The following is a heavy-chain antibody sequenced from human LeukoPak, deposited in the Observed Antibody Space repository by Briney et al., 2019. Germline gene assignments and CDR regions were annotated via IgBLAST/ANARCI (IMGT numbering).Heavy chain of an antibody. V-gene: IGHV3-23*01. D-gene: IGHD5-24*01. Sequence: PGGSLRLSCAASGFTFSSYAMSWVRQAPGKGLEWVPAISGSGGSTYYADSVKGRFTISRDNSKNTLYLQMNSLRAEDTAVYYCAKSDGYYYYYYMDVWGKGTTVTISS. J-gene: IGHJ6*03. CDR1: GFTFSSYA. CDR2: ISGSGGST. CDR3: AKSDGYYYYYYMDV.